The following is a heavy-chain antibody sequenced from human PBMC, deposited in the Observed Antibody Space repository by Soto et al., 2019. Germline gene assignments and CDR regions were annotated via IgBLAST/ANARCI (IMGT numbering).Heavy chain of an antibody. CDR3: ARAYYYDSSGYANYYYYGMDV. Sequence: ASVKVPCKASGYTFTSYYMHWVRQAPGQGLEWMGIINPSGGSTSYAQKFQGRVTMTRDTSTSTVYMELSSLRSEDTAVYYCARAYYYDSSGYANYYYYGMDVWGQGTTVTVS. J-gene: IGHJ6*02. CDR1: GYTFTSYY. CDR2: INPSGGST. D-gene: IGHD3-22*01. V-gene: IGHV1-46*01.